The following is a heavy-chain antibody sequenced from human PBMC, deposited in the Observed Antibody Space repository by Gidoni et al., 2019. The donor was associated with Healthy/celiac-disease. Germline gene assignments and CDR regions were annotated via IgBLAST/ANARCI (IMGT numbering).Heavy chain of an antibody. J-gene: IGHJ4*02. Sequence: QVQLQESGPGLVKPSQTLSLTCTVSGGSISRGDYYWSWIRQPPGKGLEWIGYIYYSGSTYYNPSRKSRVTISVDTSKNQFSLKLSSVTAEDTAVYYCARAGAGDKWSGSCDYWGQGTLVTVSS. CDR3: ARAGAGDKWSGSCDY. V-gene: IGHV4-30-4*01. D-gene: IGHD1-26*01. CDR2: IYYSGST. CDR1: GGSISRGDYY.